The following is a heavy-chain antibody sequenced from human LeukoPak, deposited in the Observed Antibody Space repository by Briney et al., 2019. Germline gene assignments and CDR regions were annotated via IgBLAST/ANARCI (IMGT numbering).Heavy chain of an antibody. J-gene: IGHJ6*02. CDR2: ISAYNGNT. CDR3: ARGPPDIVVVPAAIHLYYYGMDV. CDR1: GYTFTSYG. Sequence: ASVKVPCKASGYTFTSYGISWVRQAPGQGLEWMGWISAYNGNTNYAQKLQGRVTMTTDTSTSTAYMELRSLRSDDTAVYYCARGPPDIVVVPAAIHLYYYGMDVWGQGTTVTVSS. V-gene: IGHV1-18*01. D-gene: IGHD2-2*01.